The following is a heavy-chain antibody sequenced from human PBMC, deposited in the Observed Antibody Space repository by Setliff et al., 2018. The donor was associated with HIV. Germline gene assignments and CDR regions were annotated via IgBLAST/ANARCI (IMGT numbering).Heavy chain of an antibody. CDR3: ARAEGDAYNSLPYFDS. CDR1: GGSMSRFY. V-gene: IGHV4-59*01. D-gene: IGHD1-1*01. CDR2: VYSTGSI. J-gene: IGHJ4*02. Sequence: SETLSLTCTVSGGSMSRFYWTWIRQPPGKGLEWIGFVYSTGSIDYSSSFRGRLTISLETSENQFSLHLTSVTAADTAVYYCARAEGDAYNSLPYFDSWGPGALVTVSS.